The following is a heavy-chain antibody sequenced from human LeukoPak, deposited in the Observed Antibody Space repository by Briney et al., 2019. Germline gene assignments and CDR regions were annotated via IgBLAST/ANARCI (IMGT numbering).Heavy chain of an antibody. Sequence: GGSLRLSCAASGFTFSSYGMHWVRQAPGKGLEWVAVIWYDGSNKYYADSVKGRFTISRDNSKNTLYLQMNSLRAEDTAVYYCARDSANWSYFDYWGQGTLVTVSP. CDR3: ARDSANWSYFDY. CDR2: IWYDGSNK. CDR1: GFTFSSYG. J-gene: IGHJ4*02. V-gene: IGHV3-33*01. D-gene: IGHD7-27*01.